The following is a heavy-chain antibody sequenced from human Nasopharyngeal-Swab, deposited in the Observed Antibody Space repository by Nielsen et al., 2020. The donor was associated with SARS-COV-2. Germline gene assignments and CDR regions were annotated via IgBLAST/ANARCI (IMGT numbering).Heavy chain of an antibody. CDR1: GGSISSGGYY. J-gene: IGHJ4*02. CDR2: IYYSGST. D-gene: IGHD3-3*01. V-gene: IGHV4-31*03. Sequence: SETLSLTCTVSGGSISSGGYYWSWIRQHPGKGLEWIGYIYYSGSTYYNPSLKSRVTISVDTSKSQFSLKLSSVTAADTAVYYCARRFTDTIFGANNYYFDYWGQGTLVTVSS. CDR3: ARRFTDTIFGANNYYFDY.